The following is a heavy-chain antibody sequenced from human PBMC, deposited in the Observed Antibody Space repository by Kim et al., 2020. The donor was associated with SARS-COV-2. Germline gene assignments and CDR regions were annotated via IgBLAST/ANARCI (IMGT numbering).Heavy chain of an antibody. D-gene: IGHD3-16*01. CDR1: GFTFSSYG. V-gene: IGHV3-33*01. Sequence: GGSLRLSCAASGFTFSSYGMHWVRQAPGKGLEWVAIIWSDENNKYYGESVKGRFTISRDNSKNTLYLQMSGLRAEDTAVYFCARDKGSRGRDGYLDYWGQGTLVTVSS. CDR3: ARDKGSRGRDGYLDY. J-gene: IGHJ4*02. CDR2: IWSDENNK.